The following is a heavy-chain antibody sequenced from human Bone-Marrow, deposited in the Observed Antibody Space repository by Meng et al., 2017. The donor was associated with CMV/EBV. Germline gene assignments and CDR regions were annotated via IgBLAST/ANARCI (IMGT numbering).Heavy chain of an antibody. V-gene: IGHV3-30*04. D-gene: IGHD3-3*01. CDR3: ARDSAEQYYDFWSGYLRYYYGMDV. CDR1: GGTFSSYA. J-gene: IGHJ6*02. CDR2: ISYDGSNK. Sequence: SCKASGGTFSSYAMHWVRQAPGKGLEWVAVISYDGSNKYYADSVKGRFTISRDNSKNTLYLQMNSLRAEDTAVYYCARDSAEQYYDFWSGYLRYYYGMDVWGQGTTVTVSS.